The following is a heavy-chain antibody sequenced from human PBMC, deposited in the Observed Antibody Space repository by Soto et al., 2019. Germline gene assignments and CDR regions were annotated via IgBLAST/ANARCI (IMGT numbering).Heavy chain of an antibody. CDR3: AKDIEPAAYYYNYGMDV. CDR1: GFTFSTYG. CDR2: ISYDGSNK. J-gene: IGHJ6*02. D-gene: IGHD2-2*01. V-gene: IGHV3-30*18. Sequence: GGSLRLSCAASGFTFSTYGMHWVRQAPGKGLEWVAVISYDGSNKYYADSVKGRFTISRDNSKNTLYLQMNSLRDEDTAVYYCAKDIEPAAYYYNYGMDVWGQETTVTVSS.